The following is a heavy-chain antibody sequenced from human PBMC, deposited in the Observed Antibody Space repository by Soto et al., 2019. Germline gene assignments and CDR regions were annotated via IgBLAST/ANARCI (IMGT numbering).Heavy chain of an antibody. CDR3: VKLRLELLYLDS. CDR1: GFTFSRYG. CDR2: ITGSGDST. Sequence: EVQLSESGGGLVQPGGSLRLSCAASGFTFSRYGMSWVRQAPGKGLEWVSAITGSGDSTYYADSVKGRFTISRDSSNNTVYLQMYSLRADNTAVYYCVKLRLELLYLDSWGLGALVIVSS. J-gene: IGHJ4*02. D-gene: IGHD1-7*01. V-gene: IGHV3-23*01.